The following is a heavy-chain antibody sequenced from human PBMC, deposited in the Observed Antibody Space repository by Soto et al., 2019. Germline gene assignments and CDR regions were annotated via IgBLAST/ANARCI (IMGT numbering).Heavy chain of an antibody. CDR2: IYWDDDK. V-gene: IGHV2-5*02. CDR3: ARFLWSDTSLYYFDY. CDR1: GFSLTGSGVG. J-gene: IGHJ4*02. D-gene: IGHD3-3*01. Sequence: QITLKESGPTLVKPTQTLTLTCTFSGFSLTGSGVGVGWIRQPPGKALEWLALIYWDDDKRYSPSLKSRLTITNDTSKNQVALTMTNMDPVDTATYYCARFLWSDTSLYYFDYWGQGTLVTVSS.